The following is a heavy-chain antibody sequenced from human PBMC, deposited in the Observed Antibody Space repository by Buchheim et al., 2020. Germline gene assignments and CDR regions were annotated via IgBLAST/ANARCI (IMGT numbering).Heavy chain of an antibody. V-gene: IGHV3-30-3*01. CDR3: ARERLAAPGWFDP. D-gene: IGHD6-6*01. J-gene: IGHJ5*02. Sequence: QVQLVESGGGVVQPGRSLRLSCAASGFTFSSYAMHWVRQAPGKGLEWVAVISYDGSNKYYADSVKGRFTISRDNSTNTLYLQMNSLRAEDTAVYYCARERLAAPGWFDPWGQGTL. CDR2: ISYDGSNK. CDR1: GFTFSSYA.